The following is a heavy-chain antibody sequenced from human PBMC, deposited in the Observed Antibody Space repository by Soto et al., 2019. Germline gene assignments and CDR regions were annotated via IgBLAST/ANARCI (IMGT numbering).Heavy chain of an antibody. Sequence: ASVKVSCKASGYTFTSYGISWVRQAPGQGLEWMGWISAYSGNTNYAQKLQGRVTMTTDTSTSTAYMELRSLRSDDTAVYYCARVYYYDSSGYCDYWGQGTLVTVSS. CDR2: ISAYSGNT. V-gene: IGHV1-18*04. D-gene: IGHD3-22*01. CDR3: ARVYYYDSSGYCDY. J-gene: IGHJ4*02. CDR1: GYTFTSYG.